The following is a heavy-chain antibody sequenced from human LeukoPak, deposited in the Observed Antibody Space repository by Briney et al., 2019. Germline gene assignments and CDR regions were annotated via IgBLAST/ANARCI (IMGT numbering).Heavy chain of an antibody. J-gene: IGHJ6*03. CDR2: IYYSGST. CDR3: ARAPGFYDFWSGPRHYYMDV. V-gene: IGHV4-59*01. Sequence: KPSETLSLTCTVSGGSISSYYWSWIRQPPGKGLAWIGYIYYSGSTNYNPSLKSRVTISVDTSKNQFSLKLSSVTAADTAVYYCARAPGFYDFWSGPRHYYMDVWGKGTTVTVSS. CDR1: GGSISSYY. D-gene: IGHD3-3*01.